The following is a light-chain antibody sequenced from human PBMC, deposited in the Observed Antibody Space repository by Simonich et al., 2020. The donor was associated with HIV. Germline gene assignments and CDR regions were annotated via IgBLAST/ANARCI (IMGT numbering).Light chain of an antibody. CDR3: QQSYSTLLT. V-gene: IGKV1-39*01. J-gene: IGKJ4*01. CDR2: AAS. CDR1: RSVSSW. Sequence: DIQMTQSPSTLSASVGDRVTITCRASRSVSSWLAGYKQKPGKAPKLLIYAASSWQSGVPSRFSGSGSGTDFTLTISSLQPEDFATYYCQQSYSTLLTFGGGTKVEIK.